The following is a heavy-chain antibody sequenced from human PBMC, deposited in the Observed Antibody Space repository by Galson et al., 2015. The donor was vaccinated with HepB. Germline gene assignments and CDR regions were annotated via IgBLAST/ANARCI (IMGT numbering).Heavy chain of an antibody. V-gene: IGHV3-23*01. J-gene: IGHJ4*02. D-gene: IGHD6-19*01. Sequence: SLRLSCAASGFSFSTYVMSWVRQAPGKGLEWVSAISGGGGSTYYADSVKGRFAISRDSSKNTLYLQMNSLRAEDTAVYYCGTGYTSGSYYFDYWGQGALVPVSS. CDR2: ISGGGGST. CDR3: GTGYTSGSYYFDY. CDR1: GFSFSTYV.